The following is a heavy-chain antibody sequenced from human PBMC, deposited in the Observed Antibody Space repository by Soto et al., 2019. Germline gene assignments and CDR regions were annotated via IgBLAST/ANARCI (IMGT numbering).Heavy chain of an antibody. Sequence: LSLTCTVSGGSISSGDYYWSWIRQPPGKGLEWIGYIYYSGSTYYNPSLKSRVTISVDTSKNQFSLKLSSVTAADTAVYYCARVERSIVGDAFDIWGQGTMVTVSS. CDR1: GGSISSGDYY. CDR3: ARVERSIVGDAFDI. CDR2: IYYSGST. J-gene: IGHJ3*02. V-gene: IGHV4-30-4*01. D-gene: IGHD3-22*01.